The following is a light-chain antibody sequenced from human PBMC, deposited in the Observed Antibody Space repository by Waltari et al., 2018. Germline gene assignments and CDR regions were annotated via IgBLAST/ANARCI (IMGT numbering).Light chain of an antibody. J-gene: IGKJ2*01. Sequence: DFQLTQSPSSLSASVGDRVTIACRTSQNIGRYLNWYQQKPGTAPKLLIYASSTLYSGVPSRFSATGSGTDFTLTISSLQPEDFATYYCQPSYTTPYAFGQGTKLEI. V-gene: IGKV1-39*01. CDR1: QNIGRY. CDR2: ASS. CDR3: QPSYTTPYA.